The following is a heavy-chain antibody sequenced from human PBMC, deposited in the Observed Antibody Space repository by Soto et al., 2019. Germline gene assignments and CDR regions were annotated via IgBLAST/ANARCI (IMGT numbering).Heavy chain of an antibody. V-gene: IGHV5-51*01. J-gene: IGHJ6*02. Sequence: PGESLKISCKGSGYSFTSYWIGWVRQMPGKGLEWMGIIYPGDSDTRYSPSFQGQATISADKSINTAYLQWNSLKASDSGIYYCARPSAYSSSWFSYYGMDVWGQGTTVTVSS. CDR2: IYPGDSDT. D-gene: IGHD6-13*01. CDR3: ARPSAYSSSWFSYYGMDV. CDR1: GYSFTSYW.